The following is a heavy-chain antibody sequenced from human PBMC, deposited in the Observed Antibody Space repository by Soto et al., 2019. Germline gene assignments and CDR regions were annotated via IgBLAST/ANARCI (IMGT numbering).Heavy chain of an antibody. CDR3: ASDSPFEPGDY. V-gene: IGHV3-33*01. J-gene: IGHJ4*02. D-gene: IGHD3-3*02. CDR1: GFTFSSYG. Sequence: QAQWVESGGGVVQPGRSLRLSCAASGFTFSSYGIHWVLQAPGTGLELVAVFWFDGSSKYYADSVKGRFTISRDNSKNTLYLQMNSLRDEDTGVYYCASDSPFEPGDYWGQGTLVTVAS. CDR2: FWFDGSSK.